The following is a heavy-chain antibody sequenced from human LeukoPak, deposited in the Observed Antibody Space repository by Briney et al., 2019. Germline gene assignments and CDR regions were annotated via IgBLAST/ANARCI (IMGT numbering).Heavy chain of an antibody. J-gene: IGHJ5*02. CDR1: GYTFTSYD. D-gene: IGHD2-2*01. CDR2: ISAYNGNT. CDR3: ARNVVVVPAAIYWFDP. Sequence: ASVKVSCKASGYTFTSYDINWVRQAPGQGLEWMGWISAYNGNTDYAQKLQGRVTMTTDTSTSTAYMELRSLRSDDTAVYYCARNVVVVPAAIYWFDPWGQGTLVTVSS. V-gene: IGHV1-18*01.